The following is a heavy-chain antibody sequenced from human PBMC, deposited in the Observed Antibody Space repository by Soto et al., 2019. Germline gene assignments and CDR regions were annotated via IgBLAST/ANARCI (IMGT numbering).Heavy chain of an antibody. CDR2: IYYSGST. V-gene: IGHV4-31*03. D-gene: IGHD1-1*01. CDR3: ARGIRNWNYYYYMDV. Sequence: SETLSLTCTVSGGSISSGGYYWSWIRQHPGKGLEWIGYIYYSGSTYYNPSLKSRVTISVDTSKNQFSLKLSSVTAADTAVYYCARGIRNWNYYYYMDVWGKGTTVTVSS. CDR1: GGSISSGGYY. J-gene: IGHJ6*03.